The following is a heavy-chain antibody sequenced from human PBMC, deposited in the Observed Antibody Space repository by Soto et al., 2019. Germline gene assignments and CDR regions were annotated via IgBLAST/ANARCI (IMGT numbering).Heavy chain of an antibody. CDR1: GFTFSSYG. D-gene: IGHD1-26*01. CDR3: AKDVVVGATPGLGDYYYYYGMDV. V-gene: IGHV3-30*18. J-gene: IGHJ6*02. CDR2: ISYDGSNK. Sequence: PGGSLRLSCAASGFTFSSYGIHWVRQAPGKGLEWVAVISYDGSNKYYADSVKGRFTISRDNSKNTLYLQMNSLRAEDTAVYYCAKDVVVGATPGLGDYYYYYGMDVWGQGTTVTVSS.